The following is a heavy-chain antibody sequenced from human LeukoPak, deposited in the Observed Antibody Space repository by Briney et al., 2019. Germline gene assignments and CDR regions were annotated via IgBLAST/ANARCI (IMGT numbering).Heavy chain of an antibody. D-gene: IGHD3-10*01. CDR3: ARGLRITMVRGAAPLDY. CDR2: TSSSGSTI. J-gene: IGHJ4*02. CDR1: GFPFSDYY. Sequence: GGSLRLSCVASGFPFSDYYMSWIRPAPGKWLDWVSYTSSSGSTIYDADSVKGRFTIYRDNAKNSLYLQMNSPRAEDTAVYYCARGLRITMVRGAAPLDYWGQGTLVTVSS. V-gene: IGHV3-11*01.